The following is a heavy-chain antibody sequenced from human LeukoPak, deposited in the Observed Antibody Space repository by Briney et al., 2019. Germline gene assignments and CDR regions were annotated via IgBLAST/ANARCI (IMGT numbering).Heavy chain of an antibody. D-gene: IGHD3-10*01. CDR3: ARVYGSGSYHYYMDV. V-gene: IGHV1-2*02. CDR2: INPNSGGT. J-gene: IGHJ6*03. CDR1: GGTFSSYA. Sequence: ASVKVSCKASGGTFSSYAISWVRQAPGQGLEWMGWINPNSGGTNYAQKFQGRVTMTRDTSISTAYMKLSRLRSDDTAVYYCARVYGSGSYHYYMDVWGKGTTVTVSS.